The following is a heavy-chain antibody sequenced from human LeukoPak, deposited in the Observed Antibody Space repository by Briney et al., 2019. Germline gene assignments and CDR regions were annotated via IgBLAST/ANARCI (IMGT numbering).Heavy chain of an antibody. J-gene: IGHJ1*01. CDR1: GFTFSTYW. Sequence: GGSLRLSCATSGFTFSTYWMHWVRQAPGKGLVWVSRIKSDGGTNYADSVKGRFTISRDNAKKTVSLQMNSLRPEDTGVYYCARAPSEIGGYYPEYFRHWGQGTLVTVSS. V-gene: IGHV3-74*01. CDR2: IKSDGGT. CDR3: ARAPSEIGGYYPEYFRH. D-gene: IGHD3-22*01.